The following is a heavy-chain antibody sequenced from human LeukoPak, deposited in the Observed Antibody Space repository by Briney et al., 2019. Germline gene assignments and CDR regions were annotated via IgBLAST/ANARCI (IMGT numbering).Heavy chain of an antibody. V-gene: IGHV4-59*12. CDR1: GGSISSYY. D-gene: IGHD6-13*01. CDR3: ARGGVGAAAGTIDWFDP. CDR2: IYYSGST. Sequence: PSETLSLTCTVSGGSISSYYWSWIRQPPGKGLEWIGYIYYSGSTNYNPSLKSRVTISVDTSKNQFSLKLSSVTAADTAVYYCARGGVGAAAGTIDWFDPWGQGTLVTVSS. J-gene: IGHJ5*02.